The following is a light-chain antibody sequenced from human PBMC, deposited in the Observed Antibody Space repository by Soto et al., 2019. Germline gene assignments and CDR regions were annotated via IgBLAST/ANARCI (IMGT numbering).Light chain of an antibody. V-gene: IGKV3-15*01. J-gene: IGKJ4*01. CDR3: QQYNNWPPFLA. Sequence: EIVMTQSPATLSVSPGERATLSCRASQSVSSNLAWYQQKPGQAPRLLIYGASTRATGIPGGFSGSGSGTEFTLTISSLQSEDFAVYYCQQYNNWPPFLAFGGGTKVEIK. CDR1: QSVSSN. CDR2: GAS.